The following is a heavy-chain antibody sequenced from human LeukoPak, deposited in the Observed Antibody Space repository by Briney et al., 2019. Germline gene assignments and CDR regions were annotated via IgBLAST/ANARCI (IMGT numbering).Heavy chain of an antibody. CDR2: IVGSGDT. Sequence: PGGSLRLSCAASGFTFYSYAMSWVRQAPGKGLEWVSGIVGSGDTDYADAVQGRFTISKDNSKNIVYLQMNSLRAEDTAVYYCAKDAVYGDGYWEFDYWGQGNLVTVSS. V-gene: IGHV3-23*01. D-gene: IGHD5-24*01. CDR3: AKDAVYGDGYWEFDY. CDR1: GFTFYSYA. J-gene: IGHJ4*02.